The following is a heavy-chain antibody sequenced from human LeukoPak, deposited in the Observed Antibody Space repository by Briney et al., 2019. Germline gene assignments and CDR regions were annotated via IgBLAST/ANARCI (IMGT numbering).Heavy chain of an antibody. CDR2: ISAYNGNT. J-gene: IGHJ4*02. CDR3: ARQVDSTMALPDY. V-gene: IGHV1-18*01. CDR1: GYTFSNYG. Sequence: ASVKVSCEDSGYTFSNYGLTWVRQAPGRGLEWMGWISAYNGNTNYAQKFQDRVTMTTDTSTSTAYMELRSLTSDDTAVYYCARQVDSTMALPDYWGRGTLVTVSS. D-gene: IGHD2/OR15-2a*01.